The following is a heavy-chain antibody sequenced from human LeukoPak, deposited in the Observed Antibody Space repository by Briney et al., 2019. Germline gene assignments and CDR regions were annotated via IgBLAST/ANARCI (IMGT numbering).Heavy chain of an antibody. CDR3: AKGNGYSYGRYYFDY. CDR2: ITASGGNT. CDR1: GFTFSSYA. V-gene: IGHV3-23*01. Sequence: QPGGSLRLSCAASGFTFSSYAMGWVRQAPGKGLEWVSAITASGGNTHYADSVKGRFTISRDNSKNTLYLQVNSPRAEDTAVYYCAKGNGYSYGRYYFDYWGQGTLVTVSS. D-gene: IGHD5-18*01. J-gene: IGHJ4*02.